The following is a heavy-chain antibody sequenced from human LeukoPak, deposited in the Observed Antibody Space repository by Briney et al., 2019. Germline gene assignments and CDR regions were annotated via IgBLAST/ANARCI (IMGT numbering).Heavy chain of an antibody. Sequence: SETLSLTCTVSGGSISSYYWSWIRQPPGKGLEWIGYIYYSGSTNYNPSLKSRVTISVDTSKNQFSLKLSSVTAADTAVYYCARGRAPTSPRYFDYWGQRTLVTVSS. V-gene: IGHV4-59*01. J-gene: IGHJ4*02. CDR2: IYYSGST. CDR1: GGSISSYY. CDR3: ARGRAPTSPRYFDY.